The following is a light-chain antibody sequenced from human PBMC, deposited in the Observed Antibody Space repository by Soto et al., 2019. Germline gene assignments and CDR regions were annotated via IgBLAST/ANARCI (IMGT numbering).Light chain of an antibody. CDR1: GSNIGVGFD. CDR2: GNT. V-gene: IGLV1-40*01. J-gene: IGLJ2*01. CDR3: QSYDTVLSGPVV. Sequence: QSVLTQPHSLYGAPGQNIIISCTGGGSNIGVGFDVHWYQQLPGTAPKLLIYGNTNRPSGFPDRFSGSKSGTSASLVITGLQAEDEADYYCQSYDTVLSGPVVFGGGTKLTVL.